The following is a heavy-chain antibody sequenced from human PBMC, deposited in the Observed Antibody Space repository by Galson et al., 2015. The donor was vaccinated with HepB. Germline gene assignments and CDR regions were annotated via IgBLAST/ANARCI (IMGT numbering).Heavy chain of an antibody. Sequence: SETLSLTCTVSGASISSYYWNWIRQPPGKGLEWIGYISYSGSPNYNPSLKSRVTISINTSKNQFSLNLSSVTAADTAVYYCARVYDSSSADLDYWDQGTLVTVSS. CDR1: GASISSYY. CDR3: ARVYDSSSADLDY. CDR2: ISYSGSP. D-gene: IGHD6-6*01. V-gene: IGHV4-59*01. J-gene: IGHJ4*02.